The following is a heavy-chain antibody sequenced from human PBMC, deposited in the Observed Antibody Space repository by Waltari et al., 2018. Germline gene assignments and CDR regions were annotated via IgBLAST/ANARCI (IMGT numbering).Heavy chain of an antibody. CDR2: IYYSGST. D-gene: IGHD3-10*01. CDR1: GGSISSYY. Sequence: QVQLQESGPGLVKPSETLSLTCTVSGGSISSYYWSWIRQPPGMGLEWIGYIYYSGSTNYNPSLKSRVTISVDTSKNQFSLKLSSVTAADTAVYYCARQEQPFGGGYFDYWGQGTLVTVSS. V-gene: IGHV4-59*08. CDR3: ARQEQPFGGGYFDY. J-gene: IGHJ4*02.